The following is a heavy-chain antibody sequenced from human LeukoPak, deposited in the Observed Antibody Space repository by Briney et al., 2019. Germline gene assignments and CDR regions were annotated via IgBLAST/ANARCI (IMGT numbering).Heavy chain of an antibody. J-gene: IGHJ6*03. CDR1: GGSFSGYY. CDR2: INNSGST. V-gene: IGHV4-34*01. CDR3: ARLAYYDFLFPYMDV. Sequence: SETLSLTCVVSGGSFSGYYWSWIRQPPGKGLEWIGEINNSGSTNYNPSLKSRVTISVDTSKNQFSLKLSSVTAADTAVYYCARLAYYDFLFPYMDVWGKGTTVTISS. D-gene: IGHD3-3*01.